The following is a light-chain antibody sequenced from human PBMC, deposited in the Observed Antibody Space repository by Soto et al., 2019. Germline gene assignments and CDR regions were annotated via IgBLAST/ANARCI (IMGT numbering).Light chain of an antibody. CDR2: XXX. J-gene: IGLJ1*01. Sequence: QSALTQPRSVSGSPGQSVTISCTGTSSDVDDYNYVSWFQQHPGKAPKLXXXXXXXXHSGDTDRFSGSKSGNTDSLTISGLQAEDEADYYCSSFTTSRFYVFGPGTKVTVL. CDR3: SSFTTSRFYV. V-gene: IGLV2-11*01. CDR1: SSDVDDYNY.